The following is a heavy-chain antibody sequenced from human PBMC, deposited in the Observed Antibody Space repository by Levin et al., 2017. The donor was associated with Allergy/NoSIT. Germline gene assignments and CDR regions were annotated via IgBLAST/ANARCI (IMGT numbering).Heavy chain of an antibody. D-gene: IGHD5/OR15-5a*01. Sequence: LSLTCAASGFTFSSSGMHWVRQAPGKGLEWVAVIWYDGSNKYYADSVKGRFTISRDNSKNTLYLQMNSLRAEDTAVYYCRTFYDLGAFDIWGQGTMVTVSS. CDR3: RTFYDLGAFDI. CDR1: GFTFSSSG. J-gene: IGHJ3*02. V-gene: IGHV3-33*01. CDR2: IWYDGSNK.